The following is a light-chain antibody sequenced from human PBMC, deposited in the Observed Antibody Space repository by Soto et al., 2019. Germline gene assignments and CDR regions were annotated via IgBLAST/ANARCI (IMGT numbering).Light chain of an antibody. J-gene: IGKJ4*01. CDR3: KHVNSYWET. CDR2: DAS. Sequence: DIQMTQSPSTLSASVGDRVTITCRASQSISSWLAWYQQKPGKAPKLLIYDASSLESGVPSRFSGSGSGTKFTLSICSLQPEDLPTYYGKHVNSYWETFGKGIRV. V-gene: IGKV1-5*01. CDR1: QSISSW.